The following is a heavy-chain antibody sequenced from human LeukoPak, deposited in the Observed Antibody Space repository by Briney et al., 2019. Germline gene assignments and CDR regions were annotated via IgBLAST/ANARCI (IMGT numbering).Heavy chain of an antibody. V-gene: IGHV1-2*02. Sequence: ASVTVSCRASGYTFTDFSDYYIHWVRQAPGQGLEWMGWINPNSGATYYAHKFQGRVTVTRDTSINTAYMELSRLTSDDTVVYFCVRVSTGWYFDYWGQGTLVSVSS. D-gene: IGHD6-19*01. J-gene: IGHJ4*02. CDR2: INPNSGAT. CDR3: VRVSTGWYFDY. CDR1: GYTFTDFSDYY.